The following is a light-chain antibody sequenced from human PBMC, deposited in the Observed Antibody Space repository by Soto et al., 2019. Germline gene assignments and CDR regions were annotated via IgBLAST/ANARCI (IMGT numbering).Light chain of an antibody. CDR2: DAS. V-gene: IGKV3-11*01. J-gene: IGKJ1*01. CDR3: VQRTTWPWT. Sequence: EMVLTQSPGTLSLSPGESATRSCRASQSVSSHLAWYQQKPGQAPRLLIYDASNRATGIPARFSGSGSGTDFTLTISSLEPEDFAVYHCVQRTTWPWTCGQGSKVEIK. CDR1: QSVSSH.